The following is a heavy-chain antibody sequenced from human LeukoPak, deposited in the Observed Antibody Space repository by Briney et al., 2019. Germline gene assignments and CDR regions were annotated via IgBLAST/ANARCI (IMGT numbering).Heavy chain of an antibody. CDR3: AKEGGGISGFDY. V-gene: IGHV3-9*03. J-gene: IGHJ4*02. D-gene: IGHD3-10*01. CDR2: ISWNSGSI. Sequence: GRPLRLSCAASGFTFDNYGMHWVRQAPGKGLEWVSGISWNSGSIGYADSVKGRFTISRDNAKKSLYLQMNSLRAEDMALYYCAKEGGGISGFDYWGQGTLVTVSS. CDR1: GFTFDNYG.